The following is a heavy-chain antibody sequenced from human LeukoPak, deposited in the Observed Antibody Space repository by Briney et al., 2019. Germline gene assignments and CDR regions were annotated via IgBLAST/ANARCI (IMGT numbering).Heavy chain of an antibody. Sequence: ASVKVSCKASGYTFTSYGISWVRQAPGQGLEWMGWISAYNGNTNYAQKLQGRVTMTTDTSTSTAYMELRSLRSEDTAVYYCARAGSYYYDSSGYYYPTAFDIWGQGTMVTVSS. CDR2: ISAYNGNT. J-gene: IGHJ3*02. D-gene: IGHD3-22*01. CDR1: GYTFTSYG. CDR3: ARAGSYYYDSSGYYYPTAFDI. V-gene: IGHV1-18*01.